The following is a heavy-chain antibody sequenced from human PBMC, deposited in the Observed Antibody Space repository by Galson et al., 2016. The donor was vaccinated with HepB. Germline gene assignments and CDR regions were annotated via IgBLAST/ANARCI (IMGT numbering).Heavy chain of an antibody. J-gene: IGHJ4*02. CDR1: GFTFSSYW. Sequence: SLRLSCAASGFTFSSYWMNWVRQAPGKGLEWVANMNQDGSARYYVDSVKGRFTVSRDNANNALYLQISSLRVEDTAVYYCARSYVSTGGTRYFDYWGQGALVTVSS. CDR3: ARSYVSTGGTRYFDY. D-gene: IGHD3-16*01. V-gene: IGHV3-7*04. CDR2: MNQDGSAR.